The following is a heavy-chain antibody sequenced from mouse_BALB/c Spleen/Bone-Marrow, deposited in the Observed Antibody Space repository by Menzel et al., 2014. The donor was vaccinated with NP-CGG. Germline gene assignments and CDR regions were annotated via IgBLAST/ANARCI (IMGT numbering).Heavy chain of an antibody. CDR3: VRGNYGNYVDYFDF. CDR1: GFTFSSYG. D-gene: IGHD2-1*01. J-gene: IGHJ2*01. V-gene: IGHV5-6-3*01. CDR2: INSNGGST. Sequence: EVQLQQSGGGLVQPGGSLKLSCAASGFTFSSYGMSWVRQTPGQRLELVATINSNGGSTYYPDSVKGRFTISRDTAKNTLYLQMSSLKSEETAVYYCVRGNYGNYVDYFDFWGQGTTLTVSS.